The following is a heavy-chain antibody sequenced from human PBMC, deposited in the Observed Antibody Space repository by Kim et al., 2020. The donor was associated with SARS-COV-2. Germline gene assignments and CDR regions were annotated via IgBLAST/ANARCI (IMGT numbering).Heavy chain of an antibody. CDR3: ASFPRSVAHYYYYGMDV. V-gene: IGHV3-33*01. CDR1: GFTFSSYG. J-gene: IGHJ6*02. D-gene: IGHD2-15*01. Sequence: GGSLRLSCAASGFTFSSYGMHWVRQAPGKGLEWVAVIWYDGSNKYYADSVKGRFTISRDNSKNTLYLQMNSLRAEDTAVYYCASFPRSVAHYYYYGMDVWGQGTTVTVSS. CDR2: IWYDGSNK.